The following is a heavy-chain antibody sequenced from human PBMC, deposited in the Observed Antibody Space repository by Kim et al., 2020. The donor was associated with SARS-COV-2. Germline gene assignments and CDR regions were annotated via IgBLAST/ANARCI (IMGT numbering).Heavy chain of an antibody. V-gene: IGHV4-39*01. CDR1: GGSISSSSYY. CDR3: ARANTLQVQGVITNWFDP. J-gene: IGHJ5*02. Sequence: SETLSLTCTVSGGSISSSSYYWGWIRQPPGKGLEWIGSIYYSGSTYYNPSLKSRVTISVDTSKNQFSLKLSSVTAADTAVYYCARANTLQVQGVITNWFDPWGQGTLVTVSS. CDR2: IYYSGST. D-gene: IGHD3-10*01.